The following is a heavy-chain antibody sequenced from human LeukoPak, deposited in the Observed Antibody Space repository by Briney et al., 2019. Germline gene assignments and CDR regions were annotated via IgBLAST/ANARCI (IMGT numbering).Heavy chain of an antibody. CDR3: ARDPYPLDILTGPGRHNFDY. V-gene: IGHV4-38-2*02. Sequence: SETLSLTCTVSGYSISSGYYWGWIRQPSGKGLEWIGSIYHSGSTYYNPSLKSRVTISVDTSKNQFSLKLSSVAAADTAVYYCARDPYPLDILTGPGRHNFDYWGQGTLVTVSS. CDR1: GYSISSGYY. J-gene: IGHJ4*02. D-gene: IGHD3-9*01. CDR2: IYHSGST.